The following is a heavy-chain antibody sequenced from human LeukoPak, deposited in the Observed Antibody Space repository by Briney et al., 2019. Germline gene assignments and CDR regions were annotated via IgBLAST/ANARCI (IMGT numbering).Heavy chain of an antibody. J-gene: IGHJ4*02. V-gene: IGHV3-30-3*01. D-gene: IGHD3-10*01. CDR2: ISYDGSNK. CDR3: ARDFRPGGVRGRLDY. CDR1: GFTFGSNA. Sequence: PGRSLRLSCAASGFTFGSNARHWVRQAPGKGLEWVAVISYDGSNKYYADSVKGRFTISRDNSKNTLYLQMNSLRAEDTAVYYCARDFRPGGVRGRLDYWGQGTLVTVSS.